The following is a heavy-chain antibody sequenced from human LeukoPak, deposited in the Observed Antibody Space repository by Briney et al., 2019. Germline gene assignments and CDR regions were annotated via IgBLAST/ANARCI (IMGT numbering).Heavy chain of an antibody. Sequence: SETLSLTCTVSNGSISSYYWSWIRQPPGKGLEWIGFIFYSGSATYNPSLKSRVTISMDTSKNQFSLKLSSVTAADTAVYYCARSRRRGSSGYDYYYWGQGTLVTVSS. V-gene: IGHV4-59*01. J-gene: IGHJ4*02. D-gene: IGHD5-12*01. CDR2: IFYSGSA. CDR1: NGSISSYY. CDR3: ARSRRRGSSGYDYYY.